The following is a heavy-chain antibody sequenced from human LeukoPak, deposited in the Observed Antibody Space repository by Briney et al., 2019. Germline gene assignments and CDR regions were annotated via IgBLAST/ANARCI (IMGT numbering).Heavy chain of an antibody. D-gene: IGHD3-3*01. V-gene: IGHV3-23*01. Sequence: VGSLRLSCAASGFTFSSYAMSWVRQAPGKGLEWVSAISGSGGSTYYADSVKGRFTISRDKSTNTLYIQMNSLRAQDTAVYFCAKDGPDDFWTGYDYWGQGTLVTVSS. CDR3: AKDGPDDFWTGYDY. CDR1: GFTFSSYA. J-gene: IGHJ4*02. CDR2: ISGSGGST.